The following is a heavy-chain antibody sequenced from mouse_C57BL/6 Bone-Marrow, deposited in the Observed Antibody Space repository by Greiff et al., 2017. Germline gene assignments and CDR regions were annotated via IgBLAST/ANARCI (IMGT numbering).Heavy chain of an antibody. CDR1: GFTFSDYG. CDR3: ERAWDGGTWFAY. V-gene: IGHV5-17*01. D-gene: IGHD4-1*01. Sequence: EVKLVESGGGLVKPGGSLKLSCAASGFTFSDYGMHWVRQAPEKGLEWVAYISSGSSTIYYADTVQGRFTISRDNAKNTLFLQMTSLRSEDTAMYYCERAWDGGTWFAYWGQGTLVTVSA. J-gene: IGHJ3*01. CDR2: ISSGSSTI.